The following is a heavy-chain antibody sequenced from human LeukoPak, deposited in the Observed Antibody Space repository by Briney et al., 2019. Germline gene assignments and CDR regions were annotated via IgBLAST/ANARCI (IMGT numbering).Heavy chain of an antibody. V-gene: IGHV5-51*01. CDR1: GYSFASYW. CDR3: ARQWGDCSSTSCYSAY. CDR2: IYPGDSDT. D-gene: IGHD2-2*01. J-gene: IGHJ4*02. Sequence: GSLKISCMGSGYSFASYWIAWVRQMPGKSLEWMGIIYPGDSDTRYSPSFQGQVTISADKAISTAYLQWSSLKASDTAIYYCARQWGDCSSTSCYSAYWGQGTLVTVSS.